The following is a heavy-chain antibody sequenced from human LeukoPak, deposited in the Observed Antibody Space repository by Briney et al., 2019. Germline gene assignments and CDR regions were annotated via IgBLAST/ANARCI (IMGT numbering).Heavy chain of an antibody. V-gene: IGHV4-38-2*02. CDR1: GYSISSGYY. CDR3: ARQTGSGLFTLP. D-gene: IGHD3/OR15-3a*01. CDR2: IYHSGST. J-gene: IGHJ4*02. Sequence: SESLSLTCTVSGYSISSGYYWGWIRRPPGKGREGIGSIYHSGSTYYNPSLKSRVTISVDTSKNQFSLKLSSVTAADTAVYYCARQTGSGLFTLPGGQGTLVTVSS.